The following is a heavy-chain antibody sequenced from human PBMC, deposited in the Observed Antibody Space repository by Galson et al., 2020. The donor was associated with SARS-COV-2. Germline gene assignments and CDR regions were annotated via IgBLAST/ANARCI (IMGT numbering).Heavy chain of an antibody. CDR2: ISSSSSYI. J-gene: IGHJ4*02. V-gene: IGHV3-21*01. D-gene: IGHD1-26*01. CDR1: GFTFSSYS. CDR3: ARDKDGSYYGPVADY. Sequence: GESLKISCAASGFTFSSYSMNWVRQAPGKGLEWVSSISSSSSYIYYADSVKGRFTISRDNAKNSLYLQMNSLRAEDTAVYYCARDKDGSYYGPVADYWGQGTLVTVSS.